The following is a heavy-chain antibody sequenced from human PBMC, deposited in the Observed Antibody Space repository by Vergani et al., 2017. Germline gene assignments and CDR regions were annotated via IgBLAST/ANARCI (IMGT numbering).Heavy chain of an antibody. CDR3: ARGKLVPYYYYYGMDV. CDR1: GGSFSGYF. Sequence: QVPLQQWGAGLLKPSETLSLTCAVYGGSFSGYFWSWLRQPPGKGLEWIWEVNHSGSTIYNPSLKSRVTISVDTSKNQFSLKLSSVTAADTAVYYCARGKLVPYYYYYGMDVWGQGTTDTVSS. CDR2: VNHSGST. D-gene: IGHD6-13*01. J-gene: IGHJ6*02. V-gene: IGHV4-34*01.